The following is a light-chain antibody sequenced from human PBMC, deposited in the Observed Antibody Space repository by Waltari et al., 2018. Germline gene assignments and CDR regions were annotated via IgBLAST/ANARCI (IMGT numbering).Light chain of an antibody. CDR3: SSYSSSTTPLI. J-gene: IGLJ2*01. CDR1: SSDVGVYNY. V-gene: IGLV2-14*03. CDR2: DVS. Sequence: QSALTQPASVSGSPGQSITISCIGTSSDVGVYNYVSWYQQHPGKPPKLMIDDVSNRPSGVSSRFSGAKSGNTASLTISGLQAEDEAEYYCSSYSSSTTPLIFGGGTKLTVL.